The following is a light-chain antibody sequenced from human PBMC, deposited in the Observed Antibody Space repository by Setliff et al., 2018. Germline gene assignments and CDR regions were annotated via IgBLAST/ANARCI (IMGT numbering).Light chain of an antibody. CDR3: SSYTSSSTLYV. CDR1: SSDVGGYNY. V-gene: IGLV2-14*01. J-gene: IGLJ1*01. Sequence: QFALTQPAYVSGSPGQSITISCTGTSSDVGGYNYVSWYQQHPGKAPKLMIYDVSNRPSGVSNRFSGSKSGNTASLTISGLQAVDEADYYCSSYTSSSTLYVFGTGTKVTV. CDR2: DVS.